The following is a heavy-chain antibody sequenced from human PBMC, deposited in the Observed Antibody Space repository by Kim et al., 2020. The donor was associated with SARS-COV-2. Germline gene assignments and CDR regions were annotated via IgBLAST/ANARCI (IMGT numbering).Heavy chain of an antibody. CDR3: ARDDPGPMTFEY. Sequence: GGSLRLSCAASGFTFGTYWMHWVRQAPGKGLEWVSQIYYDGDSIKYADSVKGRFTISRDNAKNTLYLQMNSLRAEDTAMYYCARDDPGPMTFEYWGQGTLVTVSS. CDR1: GFTFGTYW. D-gene: IGHD3-22*01. CDR2: IYYDGDSI. V-gene: IGHV3-74*03. J-gene: IGHJ4*02.